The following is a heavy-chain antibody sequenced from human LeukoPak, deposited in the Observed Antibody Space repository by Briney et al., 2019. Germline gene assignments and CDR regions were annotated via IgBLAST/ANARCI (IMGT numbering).Heavy chain of an antibody. CDR3: ARVEYGGTASVDY. CDR2: INTDGSST. V-gene: IGHV3-74*01. Sequence: GGSLRLSCAASGFTLSSYWMHWVRQAPGKGLVWVSRINTDGSSTTYADSVKGRFTISRDNAKNTLYLQMNSLRAEDTAVYYCARVEYGGTASVDYWGQGTLVTVSS. CDR1: GFTLSSYW. J-gene: IGHJ4*02. D-gene: IGHD1-26*01.